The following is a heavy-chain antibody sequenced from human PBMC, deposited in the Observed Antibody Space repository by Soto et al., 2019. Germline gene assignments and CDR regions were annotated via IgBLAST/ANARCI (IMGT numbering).Heavy chain of an antibody. CDR2: VIPIFGTA. J-gene: IGHJ6*02. CDR3: ARPLAYCGGDCHPTYYYGMDV. D-gene: IGHD2-21*02. CDR1: GGTFSSYA. Sequence: ASVKVSCKASGGTFSSYAISWVRQAPGQGLEWMGGVIPIFGTANYAQKFQGRVTITADESTSTAYMELSSLRSEDTAVYYCARPLAYCGGDCHPTYYYGMDVWRQGTTVTVSS. V-gene: IGHV1-69*13.